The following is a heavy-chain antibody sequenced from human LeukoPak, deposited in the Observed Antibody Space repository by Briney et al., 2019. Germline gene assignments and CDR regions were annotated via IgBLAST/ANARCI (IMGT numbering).Heavy chain of an antibody. CDR3: AKDLVYGSGSYLYYFDY. CDR2: ISGSGGST. J-gene: IGHJ4*02. Sequence: PGGSLRLSCAASGFTFSSYAMSWVRQAPGKGLEWVSAISGSGGSTYYADSVKGRFTISRDNSKNTLYLQMDSLRAEDTAVYYCAKDLVYGSGSYLYYFDYWGQGTLVTVSS. V-gene: IGHV3-23*01. CDR1: GFTFSSYA. D-gene: IGHD3-10*01.